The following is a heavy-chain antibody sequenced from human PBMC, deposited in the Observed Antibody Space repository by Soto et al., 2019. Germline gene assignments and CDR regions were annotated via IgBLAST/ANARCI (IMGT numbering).Heavy chain of an antibody. CDR3: ARAISGYVT. J-gene: IGHJ5*02. V-gene: IGHV1-3*04. Sequence: QVQLVQSGAEAKKPGASVKVSCKASGITSTTYAIHWVRQAPGHGLEWMGWINTGNGNTRYSQRFLGRVSLTTDTSTSTASMDLSSLTSEDTAVYYCARAISGYVTWGQGTLITVSS. D-gene: IGHD5-12*01. CDR2: INTGNGNT. CDR1: GITSTTYA.